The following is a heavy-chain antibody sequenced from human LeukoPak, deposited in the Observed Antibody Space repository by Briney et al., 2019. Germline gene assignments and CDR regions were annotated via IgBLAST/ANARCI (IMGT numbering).Heavy chain of an antibody. CDR3: ARVARYGGYTQYFQP. CDR2: VYYSGNT. J-gene: IGHJ1*01. Sequence: QPSETLSLTCAVYGGSFSGYYWSWIRQPPGKGLEWIASVYYSGNTYYNPSLKSRFTISVDTSKNQFSLRLTSVTAADTAVYYCARVARYGGYTQYFQPWGQGTLVTVSS. V-gene: IGHV4-34*01. D-gene: IGHD4-23*01. CDR1: GGSFSGYY.